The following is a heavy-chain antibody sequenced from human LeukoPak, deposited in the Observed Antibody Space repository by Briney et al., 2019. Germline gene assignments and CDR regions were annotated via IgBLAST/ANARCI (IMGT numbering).Heavy chain of an antibody. CDR1: GGSFSGYY. V-gene: IGHV4-34*01. CDR2: ISHSGSP. CDR3: ARGRLIVVVPAARPLGYYYGMDV. J-gene: IGHJ6*02. Sequence: SETLSLTCAVYGGSFSGYYWSWIRQPPGKGLEWIGAISHSGSPNYNPSLKSRVTISVDTSKNQFSLKLSSVTAADTAVYYCARGRLIVVVPAARPLGYYYGMDVWGQGTTVTVSS. D-gene: IGHD2-2*01.